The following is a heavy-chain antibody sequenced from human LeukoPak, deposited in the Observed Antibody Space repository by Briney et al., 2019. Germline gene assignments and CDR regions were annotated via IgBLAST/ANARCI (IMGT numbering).Heavy chain of an antibody. CDR1: GGSFSGYY. CDR2: INHSGST. Sequence: PSETLSLTCAVYGGSFSGYYWSWIRQPPGKGLEWIGEINHSGSTNYNPSLKSRVTISVDTSKNQSSLKLSSVTAAGTAVYYCHYYGSGSYYNVRDYWGQGTLVTVSS. D-gene: IGHD3-10*01. J-gene: IGHJ4*02. V-gene: IGHV4-34*01. CDR3: HYYGSGSYYNVRDY.